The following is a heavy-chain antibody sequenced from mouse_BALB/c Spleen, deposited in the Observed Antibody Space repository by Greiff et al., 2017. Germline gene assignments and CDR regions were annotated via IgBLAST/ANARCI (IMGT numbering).Heavy chain of an antibody. V-gene: IGHV5-4*02. Sequence: EVMLVESGGGLVKPGGSLKLSCAASGFTFSDYYMYWVRQTPEKRLEWVATISDGGSYTYYPDSVKGRFTISRDNAKNNLYLQMSSLKSEDTAMYYCARDHYFDYWGQGTTLTVSS. CDR2: ISDGGSYT. CDR3: ARDHYFDY. J-gene: IGHJ2*01. CDR1: GFTFSDYY.